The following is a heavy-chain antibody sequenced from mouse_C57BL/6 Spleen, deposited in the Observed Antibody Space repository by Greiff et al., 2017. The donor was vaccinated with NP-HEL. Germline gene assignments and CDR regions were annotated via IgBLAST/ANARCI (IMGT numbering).Heavy chain of an antibody. Sequence: EVKVVESEGGLVQPGSSMKLSCTASGFTFSDYYMAWVRQVPEKGLEWVANINYDGSSTYYLDSLKSRFIISRDNAKNILYLQMSSLKSEDTATYYCARGTTVPWYFDVWGTGTTVTVSS. CDR3: ARGTTVPWYFDV. CDR1: GFTFSDYY. D-gene: IGHD1-1*01. V-gene: IGHV5-16*01. CDR2: INYDGSST. J-gene: IGHJ1*03.